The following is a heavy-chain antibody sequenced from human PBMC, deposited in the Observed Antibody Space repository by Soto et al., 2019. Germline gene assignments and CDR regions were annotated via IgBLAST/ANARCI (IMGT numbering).Heavy chain of an antibody. Sequence: QVHLEQSGAEVKKPGSSVKVSCKASGGTFRTAAVSWVRQAPGQGLEWLGGIRPVFRTPDYAQKFQGRVTITADESTSTAYMELSSLRSDDTAVYYCARDNDRPQLGGNYYYILDVWGQGTTITVSS. D-gene: IGHD2-8*01. J-gene: IGHJ6*02. V-gene: IGHV1-69*12. CDR3: ARDNDRPQLGGNYYYILDV. CDR1: GGTFRTAA. CDR2: IRPVFRTP.